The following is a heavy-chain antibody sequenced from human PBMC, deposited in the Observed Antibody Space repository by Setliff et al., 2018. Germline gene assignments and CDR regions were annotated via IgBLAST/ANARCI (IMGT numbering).Heavy chain of an antibody. V-gene: IGHV3-48*01. CDR1: GFTFSSHG. D-gene: IGHD2-2*01. Sequence: GGSLRLSCVASGFTFSSHGMTWVRLAPGKGLEWISYISTSSSTIYYADSVKGRFTISRDNSKNTLYLQMDSLRVEDTAVYYCVRGEMFSTSPRADWGQGTQVTVSS. CDR2: ISTSSSTI. CDR3: VRGEMFSTSPRAD. J-gene: IGHJ4*02.